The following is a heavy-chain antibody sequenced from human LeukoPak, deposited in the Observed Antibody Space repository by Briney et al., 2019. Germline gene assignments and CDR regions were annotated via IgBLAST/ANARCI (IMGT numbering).Heavy chain of an antibody. Sequence: SETLSLTCTVSGDSIGSSSYHWGWVRQPPGKGLEYIGRIHHRGTTYSNPSLKSRVTISVDTSKNQFSLKVTSVTAADTAVYYCARDRPSGSWGQGTLVTVSS. CDR1: GDSIGSSSYH. V-gene: IGHV4-39*07. J-gene: IGHJ4*02. CDR2: IHHRGTT. CDR3: ARDRPSGS. D-gene: IGHD3-10*01.